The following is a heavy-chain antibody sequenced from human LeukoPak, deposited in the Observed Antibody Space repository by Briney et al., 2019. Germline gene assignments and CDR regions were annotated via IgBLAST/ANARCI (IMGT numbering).Heavy chain of an antibody. J-gene: IGHJ2*01. V-gene: IGHV4-59*08. Sequence: SETLSLTCTVSGGSTSSDYWSWIRQSPGKGLEWVGYVYNSGDTGKNPSLKSRATILLDTSKNQCSLKLTSVSAADTAVYYCARLKLGAYFDLWGRGTLVTVSS. CDR3: ARLKLGAYFDL. CDR2: VYNSGDT. CDR1: GGSTSSDY. D-gene: IGHD3-16*01.